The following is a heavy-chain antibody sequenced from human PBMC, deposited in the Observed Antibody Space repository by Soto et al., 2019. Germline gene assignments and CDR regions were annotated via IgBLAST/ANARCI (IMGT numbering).Heavy chain of an antibody. J-gene: IGHJ6*02. Sequence: GGSLRLSCAASGFTFSSYGMHWVRQAPGKGLEWVAVISYDGSNKYYADSVKGRFTISRDNSKNTLYLQMNSLRAEDTAVYYCAKEYCTNGVCYYYYYYGMDVWGQGTTVTVSS. CDR1: GFTFSSYG. D-gene: IGHD2-8*01. V-gene: IGHV3-30*18. CDR2: ISYDGSNK. CDR3: AKEYCTNGVCYYYYYYGMDV.